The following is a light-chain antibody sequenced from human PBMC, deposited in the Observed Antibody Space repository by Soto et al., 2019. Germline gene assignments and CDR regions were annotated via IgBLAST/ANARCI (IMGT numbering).Light chain of an antibody. Sequence: EIVLTQSPGTLSLSPGERATLSCRASQSVSSTYFAWYQQKPGQAPRLLIYAASSRETGIPDTFSGSGSGTDFTLTISRLEPEDFAVYSCQQYGSSPYTFGQGTKLEIK. J-gene: IGKJ2*01. CDR1: QSVSSTY. V-gene: IGKV3-20*01. CDR2: AAS. CDR3: QQYGSSPYT.